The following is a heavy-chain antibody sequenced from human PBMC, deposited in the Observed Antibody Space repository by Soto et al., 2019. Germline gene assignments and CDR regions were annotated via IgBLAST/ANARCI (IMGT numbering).Heavy chain of an antibody. Sequence: GGSLRLSCAASGVTFSVYWMHWVRQVPGKGLLWVSRIDEYGSTINYADSVRGRFTISRDNARNTLYLEMNSLRAEDTALYYCTRDIGGKGAYWGPGTLVTVSS. CDR2: IDEYGSTI. D-gene: IGHD3-10*01. CDR1: GVTFSVYW. CDR3: TRDIGGKGAY. J-gene: IGHJ4*02. V-gene: IGHV3-74*01.